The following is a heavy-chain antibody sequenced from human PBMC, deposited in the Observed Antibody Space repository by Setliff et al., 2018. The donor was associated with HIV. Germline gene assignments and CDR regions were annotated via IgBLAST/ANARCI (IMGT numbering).Heavy chain of an antibody. V-gene: IGHV4-59*11. CDR2: IYYSGST. CDR3: ARGFGSSWGGNYYYYYMDV. Sequence: PSETLSLTCTVSGGSISSHNWSWIRQPPGKGLEWIGYIYYSGSTNYNPSLKSRVTISVDTSKNQFSLKLSSVTAADTAVYYCARGFGSSWGGNYYYYYMDVWGKGTTVTVS. D-gene: IGHD6-13*01. J-gene: IGHJ6*03. CDR1: GGSISSHN.